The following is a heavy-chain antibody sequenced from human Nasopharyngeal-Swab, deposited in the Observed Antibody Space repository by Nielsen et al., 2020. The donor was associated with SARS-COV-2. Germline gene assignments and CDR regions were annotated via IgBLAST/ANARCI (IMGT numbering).Heavy chain of an antibody. J-gene: IGHJ3*02. V-gene: IGHV3-7*01. CDR1: GFTFSSYW. D-gene: IGHD3-22*01. CDR2: IKQDGSEK. CDR3: ARAIIGYSDAFDI. Sequence: GGSLRLSCAASGFTFSSYWMSWVRQAPGKGLEWVANIKQDGSEKYYVDSVKGRFTISRDNAKNSLYLQMNSLRAEETAGEEGARAIIGYSDAFDIWGQGTMVTVS.